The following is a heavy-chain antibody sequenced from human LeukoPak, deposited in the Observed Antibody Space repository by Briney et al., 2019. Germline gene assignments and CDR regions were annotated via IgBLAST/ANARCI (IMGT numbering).Heavy chain of an antibody. CDR3: ARITYYDYVWGSYRYGAYFDY. V-gene: IGHV4-38-2*02. CDR2: IYYSGST. J-gene: IGHJ4*02. Sequence: PSETLSLTCTVSGYSISSGYYWGWIRQPPGKGLEWIGYIYYSGSTNYNPSLKSRVTISVDTSKNQFSLKLSSVTAADTAVYYCARITYYDYVWGSYRYGAYFDYWGQGTLVTVSS. CDR1: GYSISSGYY. D-gene: IGHD3-16*02.